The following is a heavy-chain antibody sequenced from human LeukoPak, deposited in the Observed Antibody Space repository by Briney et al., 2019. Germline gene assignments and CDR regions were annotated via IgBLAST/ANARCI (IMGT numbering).Heavy chain of an antibody. CDR2: ISYDGSNK. CDR3: ARGLLWLKYYFDY. CDR1: GFTFSSYG. J-gene: IGHJ4*02. D-gene: IGHD3-10*01. V-gene: IGHV3-30*03. Sequence: PGGSLRLSCAASGFTFSSYGMHWVRQAPGKGLEWAAVISYDGSNKYYADSVKGRFTISRDNAKNSLYLQMNSLRAEDTAVYYCARGLLWLKYYFDYWGQGTLVTVSS.